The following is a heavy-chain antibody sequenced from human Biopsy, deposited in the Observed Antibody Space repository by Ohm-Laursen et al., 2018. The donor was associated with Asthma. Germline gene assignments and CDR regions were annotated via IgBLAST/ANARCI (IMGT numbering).Heavy chain of an antibody. D-gene: IGHD3-3*01. CDR2: LSPMIGRA. J-gene: IGHJ6*02. V-gene: IGHV1-69*10. Sequence: SVKVSCKASGDSFSIFTYSWVRQAPGQGLEWMGGLSPMIGRANYAQKFQGRVTTSADRSTSTAYMELSSLTIEDTAVYYCARAVTILQEWSGGMDVWGQGTTVTVSS. CDR1: GDSFSIFT. CDR3: ARAVTILQEWSGGMDV.